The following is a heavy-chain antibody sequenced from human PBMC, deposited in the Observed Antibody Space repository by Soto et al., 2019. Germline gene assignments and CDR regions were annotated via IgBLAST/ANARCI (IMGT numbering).Heavy chain of an antibody. CDR1: GGSISSYY. J-gene: IGHJ5*02. CDR2: IYYSGST. D-gene: IGHD5-12*01. Sequence: SETLSLTCTVSGGSISSYYWSWIRQPPGKGLEWIAYIYYSGSTNYNPSLKSRVTISVDTPKNQFSLKLTSVTAADTAVYYCARHPSGYGPNWFDPWGQGILVTVSS. CDR3: ARHPSGYGPNWFDP. V-gene: IGHV4-59*08.